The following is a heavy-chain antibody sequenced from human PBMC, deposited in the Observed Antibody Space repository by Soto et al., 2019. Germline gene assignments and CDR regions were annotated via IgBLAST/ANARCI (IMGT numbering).Heavy chain of an antibody. J-gene: IGHJ3*02. V-gene: IGHV1-69*06. CDR3: ATSLVGPTTLDAFDI. CDR2: IIPIFGSI. D-gene: IGHD1-26*01. Sequence: EASVKVSFKASGGSFSGYAISWLRQAPGQGLEWMGGIIPIFGSINYAQKFQGRVTLTADKSTSTGYMELSGLRSEDTAVYYCATSLVGPTTLDAFDIWGQGTMVTVSS. CDR1: GGSFSGYA.